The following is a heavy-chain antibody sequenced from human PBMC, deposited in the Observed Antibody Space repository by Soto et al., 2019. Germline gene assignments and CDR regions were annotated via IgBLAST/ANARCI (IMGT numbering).Heavy chain of an antibody. CDR2: VSFDGST. V-gene: IGHV4-34*12. J-gene: IGHJ5*02. D-gene: IGHD5-12*01. Sequence: LRLSCAASGFTFSTHAMHWVRQAPGKGLECVAIVSFDGSTNYNPSLKSRVTISVDTSKNQFSLKLSSVTAADTAVYYCARVNRRGYSGYDFPVPGWFDPWGQGTLVTVSS. CDR1: GFTFSTHA. CDR3: ARVNRRGYSGYDFPVPGWFDP.